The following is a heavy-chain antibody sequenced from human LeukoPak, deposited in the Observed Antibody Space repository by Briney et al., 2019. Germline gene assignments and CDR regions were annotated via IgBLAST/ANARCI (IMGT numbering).Heavy chain of an antibody. V-gene: IGHV3-30*04. CDR3: ARPIMVRGVILGSGVDY. Sequence: GGSLRLSCAASGFTFSSYAMHWVRQAPGKGLEWVAVISYDGSNKYYADSVKGRFTISRDNCKNTLYLQTNSLRAEDTAVYYCARPIMVRGVILGSGVDYWGQGTLVTVSS. J-gene: IGHJ4*02. CDR1: GFTFSSYA. D-gene: IGHD3-10*01. CDR2: ISYDGSNK.